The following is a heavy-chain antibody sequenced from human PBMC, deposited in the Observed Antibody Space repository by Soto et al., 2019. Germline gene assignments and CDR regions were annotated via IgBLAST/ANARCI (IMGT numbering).Heavy chain of an antibody. CDR3: AASFYHDGSHV. J-gene: IGHJ6*02. V-gene: IGHV5-51*06. CDR2: IYPGDSDT. D-gene: IGHD3-16*02. Sequence: SREGSGYTFTNYWICGGRQMPGKGLEWMGIIYPGDSDTKYNTSFQGQVTISADKSSTTTFLQWSSLKAADTAIYYCAASFYHDGSHVRGQGTTVTVSS. CDR1: GYTFTNYW.